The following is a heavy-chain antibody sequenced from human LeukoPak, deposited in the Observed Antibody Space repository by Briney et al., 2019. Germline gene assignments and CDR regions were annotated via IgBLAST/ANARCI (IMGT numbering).Heavy chain of an antibody. V-gene: IGHV1-8*01. D-gene: IGHD6-13*01. J-gene: IGHJ4*02. CDR2: MNPNSGNT. CDR3: ARSIETLTYSSSWYFPVDY. Sequence: ASVKVSCKASGDSFTSYDINWVRQATGQGLEWMGWMNPNSGNTGYAQKFQGRVTMTRNTSISTAYMELSSLRSEDTAVYYCARSIETLTYSSSWYFPVDYWGQGTLVTVSS. CDR1: GDSFTSYD.